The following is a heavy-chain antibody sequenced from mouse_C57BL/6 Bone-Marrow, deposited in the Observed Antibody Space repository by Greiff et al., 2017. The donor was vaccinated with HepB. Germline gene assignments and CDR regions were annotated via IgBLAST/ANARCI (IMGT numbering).Heavy chain of an antibody. Sequence: EVHLVESGGGLVQPGGSLKLSCAASGFTFSDYGMAWVRQAPRKGPEWVAFISNLAYSIYYADTVTGRFTISRENAKNTLYLEMSSLRSEDTAMYYCARENYYGSRYYYAMDYWGQGTSVTVSS. CDR2: ISNLAYSI. J-gene: IGHJ4*01. CDR1: GFTFSDYG. CDR3: ARENYYGSRYYYAMDY. V-gene: IGHV5-15*01. D-gene: IGHD1-1*01.